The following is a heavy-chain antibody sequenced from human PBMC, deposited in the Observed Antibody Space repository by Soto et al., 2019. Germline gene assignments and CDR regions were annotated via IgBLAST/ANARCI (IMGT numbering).Heavy chain of an antibody. CDR1: GFIFNNAW. V-gene: IGHV3-15*01. CDR2: IKSRPDGGTA. CDR3: TTAGPRVWYFNL. Sequence: EVHLVESGGGLVEPGGSLRLSCAASGFIFNNAWMTWVRQAPGKGLEWVAHIKSRPDGGTADYAASVKGRFTISRDDSRYNLYLQMNSLRIEDTAVYYCTTAGPRVWYFNLWGRGTLVTVSS. J-gene: IGHJ2*01.